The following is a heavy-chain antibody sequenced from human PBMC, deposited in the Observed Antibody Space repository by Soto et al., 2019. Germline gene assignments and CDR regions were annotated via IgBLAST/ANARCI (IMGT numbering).Heavy chain of an antibody. CDR1: GYTFTSYG. D-gene: IGHD6-19*01. CDR3: ARVGRSRGWYLRGPDWFDP. CDR2: ISAYNGNT. J-gene: IGHJ5*02. V-gene: IGHV1-18*01. Sequence: ASVKVSCKASGYTFTSYGISWVRQAPGQGLEWMGWISAYNGNTNYAQKLQGRVTMTTDTSTSTAYMELRSLRSDDTAVYYCARVGRSRGWYLRGPDWFDPWGQGTLVTVSS.